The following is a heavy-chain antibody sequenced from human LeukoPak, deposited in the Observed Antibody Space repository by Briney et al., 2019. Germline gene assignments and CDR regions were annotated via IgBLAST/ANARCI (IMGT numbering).Heavy chain of an antibody. V-gene: IGHV3-33*08. J-gene: IGHJ4*02. Sequence: GRSLRLSCAASGFTFSSYAMPWVRQAPGKGLEWVAVIWYDGSNKYYADSVKGRFTISRDNSKNTLYLQMNSLRAEDTAVYYCAASRGFLEWLLYYWGQGTLVTVSS. CDR2: IWYDGSNK. CDR1: GFTFSSYA. D-gene: IGHD3-3*01. CDR3: AASRGFLEWLLYY.